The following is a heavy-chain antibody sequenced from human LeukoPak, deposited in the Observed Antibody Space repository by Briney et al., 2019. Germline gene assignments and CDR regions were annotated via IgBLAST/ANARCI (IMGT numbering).Heavy chain of an antibody. Sequence: ASVKVSCKASGGTFSSYGISWVRQAPGQGLEWMGRINPNSGDTKFAQKFQGRVTLTRDTSISTAYMEMSSLTSDDTAVYYCARGNGPENSWGQGTLVIVSS. J-gene: IGHJ4*02. D-gene: IGHD2-8*01. CDR2: INPNSGDT. V-gene: IGHV1-2*06. CDR1: GGTFSSYG. CDR3: ARGNGPENS.